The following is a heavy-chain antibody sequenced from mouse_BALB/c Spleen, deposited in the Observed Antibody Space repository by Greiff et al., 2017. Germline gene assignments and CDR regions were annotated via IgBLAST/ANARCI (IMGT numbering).Heavy chain of an antibody. CDR3: ARDYYGSSYYFDY. Sequence: QVQLQQSGAELVRPGPSVKVSCKASGYAFTNYLIEWVKQRPGQGLEWIGVINPGSGGTNYNEKFKGKATLTADKSSSTAYMQLSSLTSDDSAVYFCARDYYGSSYYFDYWGQGTTLTVSS. CDR2: INPGSGGT. D-gene: IGHD1-1*01. V-gene: IGHV1-54*01. J-gene: IGHJ2*01. CDR1: GYAFTNYL.